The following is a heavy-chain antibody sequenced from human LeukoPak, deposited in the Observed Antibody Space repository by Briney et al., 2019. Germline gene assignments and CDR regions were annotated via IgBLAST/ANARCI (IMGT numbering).Heavy chain of an antibody. V-gene: IGHV1-2*02. CDR2: INPNSGGT. CDR3: ARGQYCSGGSCYAFDY. Sequence: ASVKVSCKASGYTFTGYYMHWVRQAPGQGLEWMGWINPNSGGTNYAQKFRGRVTMTRDTSISTAYMELSRLRSDDTAVYYCARGQYCSGGSCYAFDYWGQGTLVTVSS. J-gene: IGHJ4*02. CDR1: GYTFTGYY. D-gene: IGHD2-15*01.